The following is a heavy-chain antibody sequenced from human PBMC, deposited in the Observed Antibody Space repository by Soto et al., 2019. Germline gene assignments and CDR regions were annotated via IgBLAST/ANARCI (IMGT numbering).Heavy chain of an antibody. J-gene: IGHJ4*02. D-gene: IGHD6-13*01. Sequence: ASVKVSCKASGYTFTSYAVHWVRQAPGQRLEWMGWINAGNGNTKYSQKFQGRVTITRDTSASTAYMELSSLRSEDTAVYYCALPRAAAGNRDYWGQGTLVTVSS. CDR1: GYTFTSYA. CDR2: INAGNGNT. CDR3: ALPRAAAGNRDY. V-gene: IGHV1-3*01.